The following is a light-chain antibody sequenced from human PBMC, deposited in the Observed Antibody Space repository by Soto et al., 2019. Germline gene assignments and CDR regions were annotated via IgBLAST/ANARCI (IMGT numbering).Light chain of an antibody. Sequence: QSVLTQPASVSGSPGQSIAISCTGTSSDVGGYNYVSWYQQHPGKAPKLIIYDVTNRLSGVSNRFSGSKSGNTASLTISGLQAEDEADYYCSSYTSSSTYVFGTGTKVTV. V-gene: IGLV2-14*01. CDR2: DVT. J-gene: IGLJ1*01. CDR1: SSDVGGYNY. CDR3: SSYTSSSTYV.